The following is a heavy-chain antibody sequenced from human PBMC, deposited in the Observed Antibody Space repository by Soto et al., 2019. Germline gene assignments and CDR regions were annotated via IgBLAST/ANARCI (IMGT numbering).Heavy chain of an antibody. CDR1: GGSFSGYY. V-gene: IGHV4-34*01. D-gene: IGHD3-10*01. J-gene: IGHJ6*02. CDR3: ASLRVRRVLITRYNGMAV. Sequence: SETLSLTCAVYGGSFSGYYWSWIRQPPGKGLEWIGEINHSGSTNYNPSLKSRVTISVDTSKNQFSLKLSSVTAADTAVYYCASLRVRRVLITRYNGMAVWGQATMVT. CDR2: INHSGST.